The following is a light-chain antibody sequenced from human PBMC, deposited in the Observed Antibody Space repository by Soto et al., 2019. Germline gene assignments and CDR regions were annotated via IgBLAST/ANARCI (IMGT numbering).Light chain of an antibody. V-gene: IGKV3-11*01. J-gene: IGKJ4*01. CDR3: QQRSNWPPV. CDR1: QSVRTY. Sequence: EIVFTQSPATLSLSPGERATLSCRASQSVRTYLSYVAWYQQRPGQAPRLLIYDASNRATGILARFSGSGSGTDFTLTISSLEPEDFAVYYCQQRSNWPPVFGGGTKVDIK. CDR2: DAS.